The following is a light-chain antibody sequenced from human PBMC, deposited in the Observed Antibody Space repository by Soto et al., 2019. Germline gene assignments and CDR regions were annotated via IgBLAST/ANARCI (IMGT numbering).Light chain of an antibody. CDR1: SSNIGSNT. V-gene: IGLV1-44*01. CDR2: GNN. J-gene: IGLJ3*02. Sequence: QSVLTQPPSASGTPGQGVTISCSGSSSNIGSNTVNWYQQLPGTAPKLLIYGNNQRPSGVPDRFSGSKSGTSASLAISGLQSEDEADYYCATWDDSLNGVVFGGRTKLTVL. CDR3: ATWDDSLNGVV.